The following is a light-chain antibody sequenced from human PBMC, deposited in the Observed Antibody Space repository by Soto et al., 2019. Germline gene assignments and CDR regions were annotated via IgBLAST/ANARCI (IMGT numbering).Light chain of an antibody. V-gene: IGKV3-15*01. CDR1: QSMSNN. J-gene: IGKJ5*01. CDR2: GAS. Sequence: EIVMTQSAATLSVSPGERATLSCRASQSMSNNLAWYQQKPGQAPRLLIYGASTRYTGIPDRFSGSGSGTEFTLTISSLQSEDFAIYYCQQYHNWPPFTFGQGTRLEIK. CDR3: QQYHNWPPFT.